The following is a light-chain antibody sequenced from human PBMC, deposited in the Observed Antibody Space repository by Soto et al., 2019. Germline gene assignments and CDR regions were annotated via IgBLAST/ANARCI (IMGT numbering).Light chain of an antibody. CDR1: QSVSSN. CDR2: GAS. J-gene: IGKJ2*01. CDR3: QQRSNWPLYT. Sequence: EIVMTQSPATLSVSPGERATFSCRASQSVSSNLAWYQQKPGQAPRLLIYGASIRATGIPARFSGSGSGTEFTLTISSLQSEDFAVYYCQQRSNWPLYTFGQGTKLEIK. V-gene: IGKV3-15*01.